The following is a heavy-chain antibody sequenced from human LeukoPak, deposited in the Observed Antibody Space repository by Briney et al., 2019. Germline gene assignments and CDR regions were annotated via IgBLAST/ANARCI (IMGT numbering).Heavy chain of an antibody. Sequence: SETLSLTCTVSGGSISSSSYYWGWIRQPPGKGLAWIGSNYYSGSTYYNPSLKSRVTISVDTSKNQFSLKLSSVTAADTAVYYCASLKRGYSGYDSVSRDYWGQGTLVTVSS. V-gene: IGHV4-39*01. CDR3: ASLKRGYSGYDSVSRDY. J-gene: IGHJ4*02. D-gene: IGHD5-12*01. CDR2: NYYSGST. CDR1: GGSISSSSYY.